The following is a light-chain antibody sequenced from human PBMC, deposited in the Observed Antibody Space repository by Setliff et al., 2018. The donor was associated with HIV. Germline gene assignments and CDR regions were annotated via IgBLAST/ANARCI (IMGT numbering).Light chain of an antibody. V-gene: IGLV3-21*04. CDR2: YDN. CDR1: NIGSKS. J-gene: IGLJ1*01. CDR3: QVWDRSSDPPCV. Sequence: YELTQPPSVSVAPGKTARTTCGGNNIGSKSVHWYQQKPGQAPVVVIYYDNDRPSGIPERFSGSNSGNTATLTISRVEAGDEADYYCQVWDRSSDPPCVFATGTKVTVL.